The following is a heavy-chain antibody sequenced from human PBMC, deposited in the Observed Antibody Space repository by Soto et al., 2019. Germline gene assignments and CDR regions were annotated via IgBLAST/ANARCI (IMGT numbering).Heavy chain of an antibody. V-gene: IGHV3-74*01. D-gene: IGHD2-2*01. CDR3: AKDSRNIVVVPAALDY. CDR2: ITPDGSGT. CDR1: GFTFTTYW. J-gene: IGHJ4*02. Sequence: EVQLVVSGGGLVQPGGSLRLSCAASGFTFTTYWMHWVRQGPGKGPVWVSRITPDGSGTNYADSVKGRFTISRDNAKNTVYLQMSSLRAEDTAVYYCAKDSRNIVVVPAALDYWGQGTLVTVSS.